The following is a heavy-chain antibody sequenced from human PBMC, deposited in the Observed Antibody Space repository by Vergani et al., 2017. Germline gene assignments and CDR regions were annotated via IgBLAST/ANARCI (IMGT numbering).Heavy chain of an antibody. CDR3: ARDATFGI. J-gene: IGHJ3*02. CDR2: INPNSGDT. Sequence: QVQLVQSGAEVKKPGASVKVSYKASGYTFTGYYIHWVRQAPGQGLEWMGWINPNSGDTNYAQKFQGRVTMTTDTSISTAYMELSRLRSDDTAVYYCARDATFGIWGQGTMVTVCS. V-gene: IGHV1-2*02. CDR1: GYTFTGYY.